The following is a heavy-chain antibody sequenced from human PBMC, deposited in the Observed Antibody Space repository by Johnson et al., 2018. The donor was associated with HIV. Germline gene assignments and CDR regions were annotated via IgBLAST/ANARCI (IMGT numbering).Heavy chain of an antibody. Sequence: VQLVESGGGVVQPGRSLRLSCAASGFAFSNFGMHWVRQAPGKGLEWVAVTSYDGSNTYYADSVKGRFTISRDNSKHTLYLQMNSLRAEDTAVYYCARDSTPWGGDYVDYAFDIWGQGTMVTVSS. CDR3: ARDSTPWGGDYVDYAFDI. D-gene: IGHD4-17*01. CDR2: TSYDGSNT. V-gene: IGHV3-30*03. CDR1: GFAFSNFG. J-gene: IGHJ3*02.